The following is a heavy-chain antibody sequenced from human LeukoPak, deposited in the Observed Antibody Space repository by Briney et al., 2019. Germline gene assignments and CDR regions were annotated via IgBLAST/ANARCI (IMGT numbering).Heavy chain of an antibody. CDR3: AKWGDYDVLTGYYVSDY. CDR1: GFTFSNYA. Sequence: GASLRLSCAASGFTFSNYAMSWVRQAPGKGLEWVSAITGSGGSTYYADSVKGRFTISGDNSKNTLYLQMNSLRAEDTAVYYCAKWGDYDVLTGYYVSDYWGQGTLVTVSS. J-gene: IGHJ4*02. CDR2: ITGSGGST. D-gene: IGHD3-9*01. V-gene: IGHV3-23*01.